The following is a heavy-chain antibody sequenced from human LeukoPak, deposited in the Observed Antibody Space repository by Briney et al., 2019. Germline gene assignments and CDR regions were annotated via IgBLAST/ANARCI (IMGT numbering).Heavy chain of an antibody. Sequence: PGGSLRLSCAASGFTFSSYSMNWVRQATGKGLEWVSSISSSSSYIYYAGSVKGRFTISRDNAKNSLYLQMNSLRAEDTAVYYCARLGIAVAGANNDAFDIWGQGTMVTVSS. V-gene: IGHV3-21*01. CDR1: GFTFSSYS. CDR3: ARLGIAVAGANNDAFDI. D-gene: IGHD6-19*01. J-gene: IGHJ3*02. CDR2: ISSSSSYI.